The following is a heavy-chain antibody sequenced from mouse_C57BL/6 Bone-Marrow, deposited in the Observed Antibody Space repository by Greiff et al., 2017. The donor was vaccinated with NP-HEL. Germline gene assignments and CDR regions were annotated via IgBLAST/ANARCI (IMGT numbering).Heavy chain of an antibody. D-gene: IGHD1-2*01. V-gene: IGHV1-59*01. CDR3: ARLELRRGPYFDY. Sequence: QVQLQQPGAELVRPGTSVKLSCKASGYTFTSYWMHWVKQRPGQGLEWIGVIDPSDSYTNYNQKFKGKATLTVDTSSSTAYMQLSSLTSEDSAVYYCARLELRRGPYFDYWGQGTTLTVSS. CDR1: GYTFTSYW. CDR2: IDPSDSYT. J-gene: IGHJ2*01.